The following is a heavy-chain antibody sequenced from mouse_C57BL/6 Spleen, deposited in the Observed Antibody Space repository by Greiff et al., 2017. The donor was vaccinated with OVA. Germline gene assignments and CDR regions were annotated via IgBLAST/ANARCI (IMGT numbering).Heavy chain of an antibody. V-gene: IGHV1-50*01. Sequence: QVQLQQPGAELVKPGASVKLSCKASGYTFTSYWMQWVKQRPGQGLEWIGAIDPSDSYTNYNQKFKGKATLTVDTSSSTAYMQLSILTSEDSAVYYCASYGSSLYYLDYWGQGTTLTVSS. J-gene: IGHJ2*01. D-gene: IGHD1-1*01. CDR2: IDPSDSYT. CDR1: GYTFTSYW. CDR3: ASYGSSLYYLDY.